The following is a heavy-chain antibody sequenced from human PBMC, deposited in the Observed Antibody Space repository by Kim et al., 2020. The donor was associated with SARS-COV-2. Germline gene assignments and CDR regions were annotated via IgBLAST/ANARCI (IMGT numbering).Heavy chain of an antibody. CDR3: ARGSFSSRWRLDY. J-gene: IGHJ4*02. V-gene: IGHV1-69*01. Sequence: YAATVQGRLTITADESTSTAYMELSSLDYDDTAVYYCARGSFSSRWRLDYWGQGTLVIVSS. D-gene: IGHD6-13*01.